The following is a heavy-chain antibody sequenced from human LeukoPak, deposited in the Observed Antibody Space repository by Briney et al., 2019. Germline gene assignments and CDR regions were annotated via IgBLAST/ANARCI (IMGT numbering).Heavy chain of an antibody. D-gene: IGHD2-2*01. CDR2: IYPGDSDT. J-gene: IGHJ4*02. CDR1: GYSFTSYW. V-gene: IGHV5-51*01. Sequence: GESLKISCKGSGYSFTSYWIGWVRQMPGKGLEWMGIIYPGDSDTRYSPSFQGQVTISADKSISTAYLQWSSLKASDPAMYYCARPGYCSSTSCYPFDYWGQGTLVTVSS. CDR3: ARPGYCSSTSCYPFDY.